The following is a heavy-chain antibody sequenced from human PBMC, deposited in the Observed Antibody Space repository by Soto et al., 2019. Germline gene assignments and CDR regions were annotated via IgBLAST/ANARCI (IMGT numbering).Heavy chain of an antibody. J-gene: IGHJ4*02. V-gene: IGHV3-15*01. Sequence: GGSLRLSCAASGFTFTDAWMTWVRQAPGKGLEWVGRIISKTDGGTTDYAAPVKGRFTISRDDSQNMLYLQMNSLKTDDTGVYYCTTDHYFGSGSGDYWGQGALVPVSS. CDR1: GFTFTDAW. CDR2: IISKTDGGTT. D-gene: IGHD3-10*01. CDR3: TTDHYFGSGSGDY.